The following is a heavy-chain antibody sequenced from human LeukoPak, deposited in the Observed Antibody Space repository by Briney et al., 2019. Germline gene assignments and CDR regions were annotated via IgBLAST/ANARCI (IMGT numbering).Heavy chain of an antibody. CDR3: ARDHSSSWYDWFDP. CDR2: IIPIFGTA. V-gene: IGHV1-69*05. J-gene: IGHJ5*02. CDR1: GGTFSSYA. Sequence: ASVKVSCKASGGTFSSYAISWVLQAPGQGLEWMGGIIPIFGTANYAQKFQGRVTITTDESTSTAYMELSSLRSEDTAVYYCARDHSSSWYDWFDPWGQGTLVTVSS. D-gene: IGHD6-13*01.